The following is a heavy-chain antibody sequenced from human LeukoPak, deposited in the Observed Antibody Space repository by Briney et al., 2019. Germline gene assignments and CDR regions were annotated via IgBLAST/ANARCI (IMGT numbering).Heavy chain of an antibody. J-gene: IGHJ6*02. CDR1: RYTLTSHD. D-gene: IGHD6-19*01. CDR3: ARTSSGWYPGTYYYYGMDV. V-gene: IGHV1-8*01. CDR2: MNPNSGNT. Sequence: ASVKVSCKASRYTLTSHDINWVRQATGQGLEWMGWMNPNSGNTGYAQKFQGRVTMTRNTSISTAYMELSSLRSEDTVVYYCARTSSGWYPGTYYYYGMDVWGQGTTVTVSS.